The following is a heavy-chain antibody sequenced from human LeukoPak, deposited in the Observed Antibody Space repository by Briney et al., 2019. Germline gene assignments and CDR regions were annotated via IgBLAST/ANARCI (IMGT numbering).Heavy chain of an antibody. CDR3: ARALLYYFDY. V-gene: IGHV3-53*01. D-gene: IGHD2-21*01. CDR1: GFTVRSNY. J-gene: IGHJ4*02. CDR2: IYSGGST. Sequence: GGSLRLSCAASGFTVRSNYMSWVRQAPGKGLEWVSVIYSGGSTYYADSVKGRFTISRDNSKNTLYLQMNSLRAEDTAVYYCARALLYYFDYWGQGTLVTVSS.